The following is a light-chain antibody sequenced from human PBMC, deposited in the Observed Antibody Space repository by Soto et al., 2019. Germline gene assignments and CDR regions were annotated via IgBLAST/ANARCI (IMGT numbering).Light chain of an antibody. CDR3: LQTSNPPRT. V-gene: IGKV3D-7*01. CDR2: GAS. J-gene: IGKJ1*01. CDR1: QIVSSGY. Sequence: QAPLTLSVTDGQRSTRSCRTRQIVSSGYLTWYQQKPGQAPRLLIYGASNRATGIPDRFSGSGSGTDFTLTISNLQREDFATYYCLQTSNPPRTFGQGPKVDIK.